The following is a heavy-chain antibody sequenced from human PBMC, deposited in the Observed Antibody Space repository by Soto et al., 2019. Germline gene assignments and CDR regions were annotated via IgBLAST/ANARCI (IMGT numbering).Heavy chain of an antibody. V-gene: IGHV1-69*13. J-gene: IGHJ6*02. Sequence: SVKVSCKASGGTFSSYAISWVRQAPGQGLEWMGGIIPIFGTANYAQKFQGRVTITADESTSTAYMELSSLRSEDTAVYYCARVYCSSTSCYSYYYYGMDVWGQGTTVTVSS. CDR1: GGTFSSYA. CDR3: ARVYCSSTSCYSYYYYGMDV. D-gene: IGHD2-2*02. CDR2: IIPIFGTA.